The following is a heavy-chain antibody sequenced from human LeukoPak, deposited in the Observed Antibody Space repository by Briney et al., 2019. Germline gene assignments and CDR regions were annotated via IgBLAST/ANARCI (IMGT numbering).Heavy chain of an antibody. J-gene: IGHJ4*02. CDR3: ARALKSYDSSGYYYGS. D-gene: IGHD3-22*01. CDR1: GFTFSSYS. Sequence: GGSLRLSCAAFGFTFSSYSMNWVRQAPGKGLEGVSYISSSSSTIYYADSVKGRFTISRDNAKNSLYLQMNSLRAEDTAVYYCARALKSYDSSGYYYGSWGQGTLVTVSS. V-gene: IGHV3-48*01. CDR2: ISSSSSTI.